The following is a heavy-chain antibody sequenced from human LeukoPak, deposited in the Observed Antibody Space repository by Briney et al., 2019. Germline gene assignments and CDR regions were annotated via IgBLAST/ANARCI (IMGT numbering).Heavy chain of an antibody. J-gene: IGHJ4*02. V-gene: IGHV4-59*10. CDR2: IYTSGST. D-gene: IGHD3-10*01. CDR1: GGSFSGYY. CDR3: ARGIYYYGSGSYSAYYFDY. Sequence: PSETLSLTCAVYGGSFSGYYWSWIRQPAGKGLEWIGRIYTSGSTNYNPSLKSRVTMSVDTSKNQFSLKLSSVTAADTAVYYCARGIYYYGSGSYSAYYFDYWGQGTLVTVSS.